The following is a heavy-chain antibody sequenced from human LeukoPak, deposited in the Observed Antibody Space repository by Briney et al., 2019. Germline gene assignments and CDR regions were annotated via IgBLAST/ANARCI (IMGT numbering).Heavy chain of an antibody. J-gene: IGHJ4*02. CDR3: ARTYCAEDCSIRYFDY. D-gene: IGHD2-21*02. CDR1: GYILTSYN. CDR2: INPSGGDT. Sequence: ASVTVSCKASGYILTSYNMHWVRQAPGQGLEWLGLINPSGGDTKHAQKFQGRVTLTRDKSTSTVYMELSSLTSDDTAVYYCARTYCAEDCSIRYFDYWGQGTLVTVSS. V-gene: IGHV1-46*01.